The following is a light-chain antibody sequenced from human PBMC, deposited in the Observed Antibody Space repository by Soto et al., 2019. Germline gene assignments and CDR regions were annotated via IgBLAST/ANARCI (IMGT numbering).Light chain of an antibody. CDR1: QSVSSSY. CDR2: GPS. J-gene: IGKJ2*01. CDR3: QQYGSSPPT. V-gene: IGKV3-20*01. Sequence: EIVLTQSPGTLSLSPGERATLSCRASQSVSSSYLAWYQQKPGQAPRLLIYGPSSRATGIPDRFSGSGSGTDFTLTISRLEPEDFAVYYCQQYGSSPPTFGQGTKLEIK.